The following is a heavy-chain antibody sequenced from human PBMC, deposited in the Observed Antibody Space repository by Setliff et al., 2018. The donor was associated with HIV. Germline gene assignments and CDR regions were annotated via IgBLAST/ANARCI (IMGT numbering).Heavy chain of an antibody. Sequence: PSETLSLTCGVYVGSLRSYYWSWIRQSPGKGLEWIGEINYSGSTYYNPSLESQFAISLDTSKNQFSLNLTSVTAADSAVYYCASRVYYYDSNNFLREEGFDPWGQGTLVTVSS. V-gene: IGHV4-34*01. D-gene: IGHD3-22*01. CDR3: ASRVYYYDSNNFLREEGFDP. CDR1: VGSLRSYY. J-gene: IGHJ5*02. CDR2: INYSGST.